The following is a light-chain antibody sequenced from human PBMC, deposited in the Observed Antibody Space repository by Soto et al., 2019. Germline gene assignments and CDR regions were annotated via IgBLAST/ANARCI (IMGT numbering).Light chain of an antibody. CDR1: QSISSW. CDR2: KTS. J-gene: IGKJ1*01. Sequence: DIQLTQSPSTLSASVGDRVTITCRASQSISSWLAWYQQKPGKAPNLLIYKTSNLESGVPSRFSGSGSGTEFTLTISSLQPDDFATDYCQDYNDYCWTFGQGTKVEIK. V-gene: IGKV1-5*03. CDR3: QDYNDYCWT.